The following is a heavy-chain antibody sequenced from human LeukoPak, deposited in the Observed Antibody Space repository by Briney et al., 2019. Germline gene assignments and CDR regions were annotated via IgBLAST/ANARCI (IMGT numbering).Heavy chain of an antibody. CDR1: GFTFSSYA. CDR3: AKDRTVRGVIPNWFDP. V-gene: IGHV3-23*01. D-gene: IGHD3-10*01. Sequence: GGSRRLSCAASGFTFSSYAMSWVRQAPGKGLEWVSAISGSGGSTYYADSVKGRFTISRDNSKNTLYLQMNSLRAEDTAVYYCAKDRTVRGVIPNWFDPWGQGTLVTVSS. J-gene: IGHJ5*02. CDR2: ISGSGGST.